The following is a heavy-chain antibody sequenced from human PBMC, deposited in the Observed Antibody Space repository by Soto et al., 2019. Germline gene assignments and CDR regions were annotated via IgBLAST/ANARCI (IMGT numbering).Heavy chain of an antibody. CDR2: IIPIFGTA. J-gene: IGHJ4*02. Sequence: ASVKVSCKASGGTFSSYAISWVRQAPGQGLEWMGGIIPIFGTANYAQKFQGRVTITADESTSTAYMELSSLRSEDTAVYYCARVSKVGATQLFDYWGQRTLVTVSS. V-gene: IGHV1-69*13. D-gene: IGHD1-26*01. CDR1: GGTFSSYA. CDR3: ARVSKVGATQLFDY.